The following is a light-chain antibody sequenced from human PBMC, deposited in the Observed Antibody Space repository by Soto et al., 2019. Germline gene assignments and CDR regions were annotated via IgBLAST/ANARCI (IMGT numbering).Light chain of an antibody. CDR3: QQYNNYSPRT. V-gene: IGKV1-5*03. J-gene: IGKJ1*01. CDR1: QTSNW. Sequence: DIQMTQSPSTLSASVGDRVTITCRASQTSNWLAWYQQKPGKAPKLLLYKASSLESGVPSRFSGSGSGTEFTLTISSLQPDDFATYYCQQYNNYSPRTFGQGTKVEIK. CDR2: KAS.